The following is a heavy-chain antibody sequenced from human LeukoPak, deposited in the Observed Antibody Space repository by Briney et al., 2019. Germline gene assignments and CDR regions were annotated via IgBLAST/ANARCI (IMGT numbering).Heavy chain of an antibody. CDR2: IYYSGTT. Sequence: SETLSLTCTVSGASISTYYWSWIRQPPGKGLEWIGYIYYSGTTNYNPSLKSPVAISIDTSKNQFSLKLSSVTAADTAVYYCGGPMTTVTSPIDYWGQGTLVTVSS. D-gene: IGHD4-17*01. J-gene: IGHJ4*02. V-gene: IGHV4-59*12. CDR1: GASISTYY. CDR3: GGPMTTVTSPIDY.